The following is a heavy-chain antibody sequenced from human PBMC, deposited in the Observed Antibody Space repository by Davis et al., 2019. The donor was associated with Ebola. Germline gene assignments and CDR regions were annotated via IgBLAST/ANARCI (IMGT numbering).Heavy chain of an antibody. Sequence: GESLKISCAASGFTFSSYAMSWVRQAPGKGLEWVSAISGSGGSTYYADSVKGRFTISRDNSKNTLYLQMNSLRAEDTAVYYCAKLMIVVVNWGQGTLVTVSS. D-gene: IGHD3-22*01. CDR3: AKLMIVVVN. V-gene: IGHV3-23*01. CDR1: GFTFSSYA. CDR2: ISGSGGST. J-gene: IGHJ4*02.